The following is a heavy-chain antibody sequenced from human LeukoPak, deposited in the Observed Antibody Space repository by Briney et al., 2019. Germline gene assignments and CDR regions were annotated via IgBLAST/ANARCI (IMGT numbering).Heavy chain of an antibody. CDR1: GGTFSSYA. J-gene: IGHJ4*02. CDR3: ARTSYCSGGSCYDY. D-gene: IGHD2-15*01. Sequence: GASVKVSCKASGGTFSSYAISWVRQAPGQGLEWMGRIIPILGIANYAQEFQGRVTITADKSTSTAYMELSSLRSEDTAVYYCARTSYCSGGSCYDYWGQGTLVTVSS. V-gene: IGHV1-69*04. CDR2: IIPILGIA.